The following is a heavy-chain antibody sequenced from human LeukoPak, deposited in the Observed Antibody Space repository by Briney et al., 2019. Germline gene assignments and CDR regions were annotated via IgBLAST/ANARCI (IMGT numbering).Heavy chain of an antibody. CDR3: ARGAPPYYYDSSGYYYGDY. CDR2: MNPNSGNT. V-gene: IGHV1-8*01. J-gene: IGHJ4*02. Sequence: ASVKVSCKASGYTFTSYDINWVRQATGQGREWMGWMNPNSGNTDYAQKFQGRVTITRNTSISTPYRELSSLRSEDTAVYYCARGAPPYYYDSSGYYYGDYWGQGTLVTVSS. CDR1: GYTFTSYD. D-gene: IGHD3-22*01.